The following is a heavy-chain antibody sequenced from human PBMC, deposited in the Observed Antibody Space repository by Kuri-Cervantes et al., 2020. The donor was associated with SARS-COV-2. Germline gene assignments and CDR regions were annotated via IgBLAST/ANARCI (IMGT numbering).Heavy chain of an antibody. CDR1: GFTFSDYS. CDR2: IGSSSSII. CDR3: ARDLSSGLWAFDY. Sequence: GGSLRLSCAASGFTFSDYSMNWVRQAPGKGLEWVSYIGSSSSIIYYADSMKGRFTISRDNAKNSLSLQMNSLRAEDTAVYYCARDLSSGLWAFDYWGQGTLVTVSS. V-gene: IGHV3-48*01. D-gene: IGHD5-18*01. J-gene: IGHJ4*02.